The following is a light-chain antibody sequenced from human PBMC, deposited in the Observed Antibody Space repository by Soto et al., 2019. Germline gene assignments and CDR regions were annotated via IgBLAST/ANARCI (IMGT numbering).Light chain of an antibody. CDR1: QTISSDS. J-gene: IGKJ1*01. V-gene: IGKV3-20*01. Sequence: EIVLTQSPGTLSVSPGERATLSCRASQTISSDSLAWYQQKPRQAPSLLIYGTSTRATGIPHRFSASGAGPDFPLPICRLGLVDSAIYCGQQYVGWTVGQGTKVDIQ. CDR2: GTS. CDR3: QQYVGWT.